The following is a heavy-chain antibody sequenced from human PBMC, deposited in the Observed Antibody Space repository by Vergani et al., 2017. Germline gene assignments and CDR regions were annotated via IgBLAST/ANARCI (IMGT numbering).Heavy chain of an antibody. V-gene: IGHV3-33*06. J-gene: IGHJ4*02. D-gene: IGHD6-13*01. CDR1: GFRFSSYG. CDR3: AKDISSSERYLDF. CDR2: IWYDGSNK. Sequence: QVQLVESGGGVVQPGRSLRLSCAASGFRFSSYGMNWVRQAPGKGLEWVAVIWYDGSNKYYADSVKGRFTISRDNSQNTVNLQMNSLRVEDTAIYYCAKDISSSERYLDFWGQGTLVTVSA.